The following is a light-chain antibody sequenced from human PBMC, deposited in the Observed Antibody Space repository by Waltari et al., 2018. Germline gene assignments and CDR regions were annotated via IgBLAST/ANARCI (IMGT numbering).Light chain of an antibody. CDR1: QGISSY. CDR2: AAS. J-gene: IGKJ5*01. Sequence: AIRMTQPPSSLSAYTGDTLTITCRASQGISSYLAWYQQKPGKAPKLLIYAASTLQSGVPSRFSGSGSGTDFTLTISCLQSEDFATYYCQQYYSYPITFGQGTRLEIK. V-gene: IGKV1-8*01. CDR3: QQYYSYPIT.